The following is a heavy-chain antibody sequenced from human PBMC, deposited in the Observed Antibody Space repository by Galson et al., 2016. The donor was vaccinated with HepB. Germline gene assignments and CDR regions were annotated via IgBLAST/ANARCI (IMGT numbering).Heavy chain of an antibody. Sequence: LRLSCATSGFTFSDYSLNWVRQAPGKGLEWVSYIGSRISNIYYAESVKGRFTISRDNVKNSLILQMDSLRDEDTAVYYCTRESYYYYYYMDAWGKGTTVTVSS. CDR1: GFTFSDYS. CDR2: IGSRISNI. J-gene: IGHJ6*03. V-gene: IGHV3-48*02. CDR3: TRESYYYYYYMDA.